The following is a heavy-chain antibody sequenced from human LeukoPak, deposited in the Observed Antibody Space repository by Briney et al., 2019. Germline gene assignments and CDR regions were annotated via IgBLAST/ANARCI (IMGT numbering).Heavy chain of an antibody. J-gene: IGHJ6*02. CDR2: ISSSGSTI. Sequence: PGRSLRLSCAASGFTFSDYYMSWIRQAPGKGLEWVSYISSSGSTIYYADSVKGRFTISRDNAKNSLYLQMNSLRAEDTAVYYCARDAHPVAIVVVPAARGGMDVWGQGTTVTVSS. V-gene: IGHV3-11*01. D-gene: IGHD2-2*01. CDR3: ARDAHPVAIVVVPAARGGMDV. CDR1: GFTFSDYY.